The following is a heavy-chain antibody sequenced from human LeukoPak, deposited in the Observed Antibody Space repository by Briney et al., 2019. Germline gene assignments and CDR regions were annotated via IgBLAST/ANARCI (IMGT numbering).Heavy chain of an antibody. CDR1: GYTFSDYY. Sequence: GASVKVSCKASGYTFSDYYIHWVRQAPGQGLEWMGWINPNSGGTNYAQTCQGRVTMTRDTSISTAYMALSRLRFDDTAVYYCARIGSGWHPPWGQGTLVTVSS. CDR2: INPNSGGT. V-gene: IGHV1-2*02. D-gene: IGHD6-19*01. CDR3: ARIGSGWHPP. J-gene: IGHJ5*02.